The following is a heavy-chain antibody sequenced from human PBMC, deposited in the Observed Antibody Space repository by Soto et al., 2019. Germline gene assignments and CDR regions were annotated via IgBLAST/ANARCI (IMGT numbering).Heavy chain of an antibody. CDR1: GLPFSYVG. Sequence: XESLRSTCEVSGLPFSYVGAHWVRKARGKGLEWVEGISNDGSRKYYGDSVKGRITISRDNSKNTLYLQMDSLRDEDTAVYYFARDVEVDGATRWGFDTWGQGTLVTVSS. D-gene: IGHD1-26*01. CDR3: ARDVEVDGATRWGFDT. V-gene: IGHV3-30*03. CDR2: ISNDGSRK. J-gene: IGHJ5*02.